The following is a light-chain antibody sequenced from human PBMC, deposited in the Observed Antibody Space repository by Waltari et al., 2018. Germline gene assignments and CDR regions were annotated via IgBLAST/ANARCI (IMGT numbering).Light chain of an antibody. CDR3: SSYTSSSRV. CDR1: SRDVGGYNS. V-gene: IGLV2-14*01. J-gene: IGLJ3*02. Sequence: QSALTQPASMSGSPGQSIPISSTGTSRDVGGYNSVSWYQQHPGKAPKLMVYDVSKRPSGFSNRFSGSKSGNTASLTSSGLQAEVEAEYYCSSYTSSSRVFGGGTKLSV. CDR2: DVS.